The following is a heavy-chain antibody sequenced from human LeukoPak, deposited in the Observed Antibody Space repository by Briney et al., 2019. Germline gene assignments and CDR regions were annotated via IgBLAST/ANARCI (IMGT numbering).Heavy chain of an antibody. J-gene: IGHJ6*03. V-gene: IGHV4-38-2*01. CDR1: GYSISSGYY. CDR2: IYDSGST. CDR3: ASLTGYYYYMDV. Sequence: PSETLSLTCAVSGYSISSGYYWGWIRQPPGQGLGWIGSIYDSGSTYYNPSLKSRVTISVDTSKNQFSLKLSSVTAADTAVYYCASLTGYYYYMDVWGKGTTVTVSS. D-gene: IGHD4/OR15-4a*01.